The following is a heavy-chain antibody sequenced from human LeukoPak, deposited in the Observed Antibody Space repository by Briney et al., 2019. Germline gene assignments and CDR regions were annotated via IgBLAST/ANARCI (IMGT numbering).Heavy chain of an antibody. Sequence: PSETLSLTCTVSGGSISSGDYYWSWIRQPPGKGLEWIGYIYYSGSTYYSPSLKSRVTISVDTSKNQFSLKLSSVTAADTAVYYCARDMYSSSWETFDYWGQGTLVTVSS. V-gene: IGHV4-30-4*01. CDR1: GGSISSGDYY. D-gene: IGHD6-13*01. CDR2: IYYSGST. CDR3: ARDMYSSSWETFDY. J-gene: IGHJ4*02.